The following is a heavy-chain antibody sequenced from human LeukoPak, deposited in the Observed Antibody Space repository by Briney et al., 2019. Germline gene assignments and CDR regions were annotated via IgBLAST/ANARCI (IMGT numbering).Heavy chain of an antibody. V-gene: IGHV3-21*01. CDR3: ARDPIVEDAFDI. D-gene: IGHD3-22*01. Sequence: GGSLRLSRAASGFTFSSYSMNWVRQAPGKGLEWVSSISSSSSYIYYAESVKGRFTISRDNAKNSLYLQMNSLRAEDTAVYYCARDPIVEDAFDIWGQGTMVTVSS. J-gene: IGHJ3*02. CDR2: ISSSSSYI. CDR1: GFTFSSYS.